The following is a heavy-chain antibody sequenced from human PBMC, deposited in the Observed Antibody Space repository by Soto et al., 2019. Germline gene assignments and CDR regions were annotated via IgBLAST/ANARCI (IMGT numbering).Heavy chain of an antibody. V-gene: IGHV1-69*13. J-gene: IGHJ6*02. CDR2: IIPIFGTA. CDR1: GGTFSSYA. Sequence: SVKVSCKASGGTFSSYAISWVRQAPGQGLEWMGGIIPIFGTANYAQKFQGRVTITADESTSTAYMELSSLRSEDTAVYYCARKRCRGDIVVVPAAMPSLYYYGMDVWGQGTTVTVSS. CDR3: ARKRCRGDIVVVPAAMPSLYYYGMDV. D-gene: IGHD2-2*01.